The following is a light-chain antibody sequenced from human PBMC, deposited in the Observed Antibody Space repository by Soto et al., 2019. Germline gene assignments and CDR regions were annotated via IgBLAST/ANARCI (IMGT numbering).Light chain of an antibody. Sequence: IVLTQSPGTLSLSPVQRATLSCRASQRGINSYIAWYQQQPGQAPRLLIYGASSRATGIPNRFSGRGSGTDFTLTIGGLEPEDFAVYYCQHYGGLLGTFGLGTNVEIK. CDR1: QRGINSY. CDR3: QHYGGLLGT. V-gene: IGKV3-20*01. J-gene: IGKJ1*01. CDR2: GAS.